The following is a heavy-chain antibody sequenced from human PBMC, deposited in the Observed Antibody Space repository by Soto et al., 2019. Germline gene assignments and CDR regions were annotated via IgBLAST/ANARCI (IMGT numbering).Heavy chain of an antibody. CDR1: GFTVSSNY. CDR2: IYSGGST. CDR3: ARDPSATRHGMDV. J-gene: IGHJ6*02. V-gene: IGHV3-53*01. Sequence: PGGSLRLSCAASGFTVSSNYLSWVRQAPGKGLEWVSVIYSGGSTYYADSVRGRFTISRDNSKNTLYLQMKSPRAAATAVYYCARDPSATRHGMDVWGQGTTVTVSS.